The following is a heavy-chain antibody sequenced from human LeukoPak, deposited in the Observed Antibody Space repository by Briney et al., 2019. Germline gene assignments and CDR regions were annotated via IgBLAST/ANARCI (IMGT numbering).Heavy chain of an antibody. Sequence: SETLSLTCTVSGGSFSSSGYYWSWIRQPPGKGLEWIGEINHSGSTNYNPSLKSRVTISVDTSKNQFSLKLSSVTAADTAVYYCARIPIVVVPAAIGGDYYYYYGMGVWGQGTTVTVSS. CDR2: INHSGST. D-gene: IGHD2-2*01. J-gene: IGHJ6*02. CDR1: GGSFSSSGYY. V-gene: IGHV4-39*07. CDR3: ARIPIVVVPAAIGGDYYYYYGMGV.